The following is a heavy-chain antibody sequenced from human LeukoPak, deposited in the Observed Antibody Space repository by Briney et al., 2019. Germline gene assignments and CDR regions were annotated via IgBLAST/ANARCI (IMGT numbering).Heavy chain of an antibody. CDR2: IYYSGST. CDR1: GGSISSYY. CDR3: ARVGGGGNKEGFDY. D-gene: IGHD4-23*01. V-gene: IGHV4-59*01. Sequence: SETLSLTCTVSGGSISSYYWSWIRQPPGKGLEWIGYIYYSGSTNYNPSLKSRVTISVDTSKNQFSLKLSSVTAADTAVYYCARVGGGGNKEGFDYWGQGTLVTVSS. J-gene: IGHJ4*02.